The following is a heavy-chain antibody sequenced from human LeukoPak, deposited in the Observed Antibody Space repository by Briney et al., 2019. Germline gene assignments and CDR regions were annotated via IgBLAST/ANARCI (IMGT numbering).Heavy chain of an antibody. V-gene: IGHV3-53*01. CDR3: ARGRFSGPDDY. J-gene: IGHJ4*02. CDR2: IYSGGAT. Sequence: PGGPLRLSCAVSEFSVSSNYMNWVRQAPGKGLEWVSVIYSGGATYYADSVRGRFTISRDNSKNMVSLQMTGLGAEDTAVYYCARGRFSGPDDYWGQGTLVTVSS. CDR1: EFSVSSNY. D-gene: IGHD6-19*01.